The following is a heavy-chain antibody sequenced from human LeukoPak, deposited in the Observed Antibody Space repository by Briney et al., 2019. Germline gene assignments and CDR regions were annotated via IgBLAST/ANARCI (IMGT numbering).Heavy chain of an antibody. CDR3: ARMGIAVAGTVLWEDY. CDR1: GYTFTSYA. Sequence: ASVKVSCKASGYTFTSYAMNWVRQAPGQGLEWMGWINTNTGNPTYAQGFTGRFVFSLDTSVSTAYLQISSLKAEDTAVYYCARMGIAVAGTVLWEDYWGQGTLVTVSS. V-gene: IGHV7-4-1*02. CDR2: INTNTGNP. D-gene: IGHD6-13*01. J-gene: IGHJ4*02.